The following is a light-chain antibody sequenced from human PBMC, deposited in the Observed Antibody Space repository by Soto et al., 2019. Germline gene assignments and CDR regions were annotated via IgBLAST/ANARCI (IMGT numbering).Light chain of an antibody. CDR1: SSDVGGYNF. Sequence: QSALTQPASVSGSPGQSITISCPGTSSDVGGYNFVSWYQHHPGKAPKLMIYDVYNRPSGVSDRFSGSKSGNTASLTISGLQAEDEADYYCGSYTSGNTLVFGTGTKVTVL. CDR2: DVY. V-gene: IGLV2-14*03. J-gene: IGLJ1*01. CDR3: GSYTSGNTLV.